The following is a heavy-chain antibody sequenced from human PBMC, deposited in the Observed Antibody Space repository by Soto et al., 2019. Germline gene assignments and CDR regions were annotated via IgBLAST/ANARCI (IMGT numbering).Heavy chain of an antibody. J-gene: IGHJ6*03. CDR1: GGSINSFY. CDR2: GYYSGST. Sequence: PSETLSLTCTVSGGSINSFYWSWIRQPPGKGLEWIGYGYYSGSTNYSPSLKSRVTISIDTSKNQFSLNVSSITAADTAVYYCARGLGSQYFYMDVWAKGTTVTVSS. CDR3: ARGLGSQYFYMDV. V-gene: IGHV4-59*08.